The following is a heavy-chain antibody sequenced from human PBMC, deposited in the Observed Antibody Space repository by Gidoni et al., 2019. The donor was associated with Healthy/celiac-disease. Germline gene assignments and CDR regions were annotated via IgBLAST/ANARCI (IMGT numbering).Heavy chain of an antibody. D-gene: IGHD6-19*01. J-gene: IGHJ4*02. CDR1: GGSISSSNW. CDR3: ARAGEYSSGWYRGSYFDY. V-gene: IGHV4-4*02. CDR2: IYHSGST. Sequence: QVQLQESGPGLVKPSGTLSLTCAVSGGSISSSNWWSWVRQPPGKGLEWIGEIYHSGSTNYNPSLKSRVTISVDKSKNQFSLKLSSVTAADTAVYYCARAGEYSSGWYRGSYFDYWGQGTLVTVSS.